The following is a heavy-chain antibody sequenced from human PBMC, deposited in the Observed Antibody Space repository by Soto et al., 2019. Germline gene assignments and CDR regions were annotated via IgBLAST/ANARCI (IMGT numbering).Heavy chain of an antibody. V-gene: IGHV1-18*01. CDR3: ARVYVATVTTGGDY. CDR2: ISAYSGNK. D-gene: IGHD4-17*01. Sequence: ASVKVSCKTSGYKIINYAISWARQAPGQGLEWMGWISAYSGNKKYAQKFQDRVTMTTDTSTSTAYMELRSLRSDDTAIYYCARVYVATVTTGGDYWGQGTLVTVSS. J-gene: IGHJ4*02. CDR1: GYKIINYA.